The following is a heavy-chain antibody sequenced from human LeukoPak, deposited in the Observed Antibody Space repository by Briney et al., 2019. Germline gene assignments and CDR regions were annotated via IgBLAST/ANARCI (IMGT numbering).Heavy chain of an antibody. CDR1: GFTFSIYS. J-gene: IGHJ5*02. CDR2: ISGGSSSI. V-gene: IGHV3-48*02. D-gene: IGHD1-26*01. CDR3: ARAKYNGNSDWFDP. Sequence: GGSLRLSCAASGFTFSIYSMRWLRQAPGKGLEWVSYISGGSSSIYYADSVKGRFTISRDNARNSLYLQMNSLTDEDTAVYYCARAKYNGNSDWFDPWGQGTLVTVSS.